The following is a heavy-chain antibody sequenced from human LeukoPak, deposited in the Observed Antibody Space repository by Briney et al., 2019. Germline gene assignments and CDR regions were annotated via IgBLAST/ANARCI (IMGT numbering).Heavy chain of an antibody. V-gene: IGHV4-31*03. Sequence: SQTLSLTCTVSGDSLNSGAYYWSWIRQHPGKGLEWIGYIHYSGSTYYNPSLKSRLTISIDTSKNQFSLRLSSVTAADTSVYYCVRSRTRGTTVDYWGQGTLVTVSS. CDR1: GDSLNSGAYY. D-gene: IGHD4-17*01. CDR3: VRSRTRGTTVDY. CDR2: IHYSGST. J-gene: IGHJ4*02.